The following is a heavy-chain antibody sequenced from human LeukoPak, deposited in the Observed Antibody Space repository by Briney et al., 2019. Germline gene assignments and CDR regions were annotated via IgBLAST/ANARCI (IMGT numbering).Heavy chain of an antibody. D-gene: IGHD2/OR15-2a*01. V-gene: IGHV3-69-1*01. CDR1: GFTSFNFP. J-gene: IGHJ3*02. CDR2: IRSDGTI. CDR3: TRDNIWAFDI. Sequence: PGGSLRLSCEASGFTSFNFPMNWVRKAPGKGLERVSHIRSDGTITYADSVKGRFTISRDDAKTSVYLQMNSLRDEDTAIYYCTRDNIWAFDIWGQGTMVTVSS.